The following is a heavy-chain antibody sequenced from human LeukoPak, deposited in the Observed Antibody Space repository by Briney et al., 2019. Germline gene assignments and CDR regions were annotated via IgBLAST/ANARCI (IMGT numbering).Heavy chain of an antibody. CDR3: ARDRSSWFKWFDP. J-gene: IGHJ5*02. V-gene: IGHV1-69*06. CDR1: GGTFSSYA. Sequence: SVKVSCKASGGTFSSYAISWVRQAPGQGLEWIGGIIPIFGTANYAQKFQGRVTITADTSRSTAYMELSSLRSEDTAVYYCARDRSSWFKWFDPWGQGTLVTVSS. D-gene: IGHD6-13*01. CDR2: IIPIFGTA.